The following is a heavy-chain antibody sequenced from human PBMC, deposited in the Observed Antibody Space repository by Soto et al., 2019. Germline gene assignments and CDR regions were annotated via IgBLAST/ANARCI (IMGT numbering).Heavy chain of an antibody. D-gene: IGHD3-3*01. Sequence: QVQLVESGGGVVQPGRSLRLSCAASGFTFSSYGMHWVRQAPGKGLEWVAVIWYDGSNKYYADSVKGRFTISRDNSKNTLNLQMNSLRAEDTAVYYCARDRSDFWSGYYPDYWGQGTLVTVSS. CDR1: GFTFSSYG. V-gene: IGHV3-33*01. J-gene: IGHJ4*02. CDR3: ARDRSDFWSGYYPDY. CDR2: IWYDGSNK.